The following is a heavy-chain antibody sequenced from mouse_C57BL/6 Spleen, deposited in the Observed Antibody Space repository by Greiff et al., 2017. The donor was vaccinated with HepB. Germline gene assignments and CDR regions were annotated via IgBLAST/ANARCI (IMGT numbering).Heavy chain of an antibody. CDR3: AKTAQASYYYAMDY. CDR1: GFSLTSYG. J-gene: IGHJ4*01. CDR2: IWRGGST. Sequence: QVQLKESGPGLVQPSQSLSITCTVSGFSLTSYGVHWVRQSPGKGLEWLGVIWRGGSTDYNAAFMSRLSITKDNSKSQVFFKMNSLQADDTAIYYCAKTAQASYYYAMDYWGQGTSVTVSS. D-gene: IGHD3-2*02. V-gene: IGHV2-5*01.